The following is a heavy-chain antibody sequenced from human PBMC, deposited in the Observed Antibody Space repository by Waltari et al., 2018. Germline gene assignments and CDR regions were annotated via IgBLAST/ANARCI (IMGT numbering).Heavy chain of an antibody. D-gene: IGHD3-10*01. CDR3: ARDSLYYYGSGSYLHLDY. Sequence: QVQLVQSGAEVKKPGSSVKVSCKASGGTFSSYAISWVRQAPGQGLEGMGGLIPILGIANYAQKFQGRVTITADEATSTAYMELSSLRSEDTAVYYCARDSLYYYGSGSYLHLDYWGQGPRVTVSS. J-gene: IGHJ4*02. CDR2: LIPILGIA. CDR1: GGTFSSYA. V-gene: IGHV1-69*04.